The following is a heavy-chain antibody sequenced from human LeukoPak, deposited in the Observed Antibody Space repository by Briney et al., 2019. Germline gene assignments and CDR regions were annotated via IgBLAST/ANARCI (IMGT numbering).Heavy chain of an antibody. CDR1: GGSISSGGYS. CDR2: IYHSGST. CDR3: ARGGINYYYYGMDV. D-gene: IGHD3-3*02. V-gene: IGHV4-30-2*01. J-gene: IGHJ6*02. Sequence: SETLSLTCAVSGGSISSGGYSWSWIRQPPGKGLEWIGYIYHSGSTNYNPSLKSRVTISVDTSKNQFSLKLSSVTAADTAVYYCARGGINYYYYGMDVWGQGTTVTVSS.